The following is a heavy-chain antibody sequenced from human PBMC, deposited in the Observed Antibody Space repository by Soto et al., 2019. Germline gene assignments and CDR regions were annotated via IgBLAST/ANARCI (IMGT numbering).Heavy chain of an antibody. CDR3: ARALGGGPHDYGVFYYYGMDV. Sequence: ASVKVSCKASGGTFSSYAISWVRQAPGQGLEWMGGIIPIFGTANYAQKFQGRVTITADESTSTAYMELSSLRSEDTAVYYCARALGGGPHDYGVFYYYGMDVWGQGTTVTVSS. V-gene: IGHV1-69*13. CDR1: GGTFSSYA. CDR2: IIPIFGTA. J-gene: IGHJ6*02. D-gene: IGHD4-17*01.